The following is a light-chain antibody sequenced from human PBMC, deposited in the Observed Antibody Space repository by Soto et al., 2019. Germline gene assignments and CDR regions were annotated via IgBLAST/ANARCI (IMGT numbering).Light chain of an antibody. J-gene: IGLJ1*01. CDR3: SSYTSTWV. V-gene: IGLV2-14*01. Sequence: QSALTQPASVSGSPGQSITISCTGASSDIGGYKYVSWYQQYPGEAPKLILYDVNSRPSGVSNRFSGSKSGNTASLTISGLQALDEADYYCSSYTSTWVFGTGTKVTVL. CDR2: DVN. CDR1: SSDIGGYKY.